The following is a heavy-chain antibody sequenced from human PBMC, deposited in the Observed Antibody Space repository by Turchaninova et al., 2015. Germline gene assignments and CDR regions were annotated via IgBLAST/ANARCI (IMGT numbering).Heavy chain of an antibody. CDR2: VYHSGST. J-gene: IGHJ6*03. V-gene: IGHV4-38-2*01. CDR1: GYSISRGYY. CDR3: ARHGHDYSNYFHHYYMDV. D-gene: IGHD4-11*01. Sequence: QVQLQESGPGLVKASETLAPPCPAPGYSISRGYYRGWNRLPPGKGREWIGSVYHSGSTYYNPSHKSRVIISVDTSKNQMSLRLSSVTAADTAVYYCARHGHDYSNYFHHYYMDVWGKGTTVSVS.